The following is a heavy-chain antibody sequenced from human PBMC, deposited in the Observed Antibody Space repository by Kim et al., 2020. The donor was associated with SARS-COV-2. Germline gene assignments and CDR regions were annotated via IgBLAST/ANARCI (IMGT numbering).Heavy chain of an antibody. D-gene: IGHD1-26*01. CDR1: GFTFNTYG. CDR3: AKSFSGSYFGYDY. V-gene: IGHV3-30*18. Sequence: GGSLRLSCAASGFTFNTYGMHWVRQAPGKGLEWVAVISYDGSNKYYADSVKGRFTISRDNSKNTLYLQMNSLRIEDTAVYYCAKSFSGSYFGYDYWGQGTLVPVSP. J-gene: IGHJ4*02. CDR2: ISYDGSNK.